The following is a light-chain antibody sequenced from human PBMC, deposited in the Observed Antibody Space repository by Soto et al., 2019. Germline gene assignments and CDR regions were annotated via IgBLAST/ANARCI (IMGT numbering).Light chain of an antibody. V-gene: IGKV1-5*03. J-gene: IGKJ1*01. CDR1: QSISTW. CDR3: QQYSSYWT. Sequence: RMTQSPSTLPASVGDRVTITCRASQSISTWLAWYQQKPGKAPNLLIYKASYLASGVPSRFSGGGSGTEFTLTISSLQPDDFATYYCQQYSSYWTFGQGTKVDIK. CDR2: KAS.